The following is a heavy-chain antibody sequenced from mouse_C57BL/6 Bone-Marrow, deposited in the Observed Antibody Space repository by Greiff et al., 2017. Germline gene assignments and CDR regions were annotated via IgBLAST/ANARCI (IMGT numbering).Heavy chain of an antibody. D-gene: IGHD4-1*01. J-gene: IGHJ2*01. V-gene: IGHV1-64*01. CDR2: IHPNSGST. CDR1: GYTFTSYW. CDR3: ARSAKILNWDDY. Sequence: QVQLQQSGAELVKPGASVKLSCKASGYTFTSYWMHWVKQRPGQGLEWIGMIHPNSGSTNYNEKFKSKATLTVDKSSSTAYMQLSSLTSEDSAVYYCARSAKILNWDDYWGQGTTLTVSS.